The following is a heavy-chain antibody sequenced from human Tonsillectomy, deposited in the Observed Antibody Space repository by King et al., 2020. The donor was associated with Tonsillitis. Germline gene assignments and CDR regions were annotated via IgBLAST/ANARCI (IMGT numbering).Heavy chain of an antibody. CDR2: ISYDGSNK. V-gene: IGHV3-30*18. CDR3: ANELGPQGRYFDSPPGY. J-gene: IGHJ4*02. CDR1: GFTFRSYG. Sequence: VQLVESGGGVVQPGRSLRLSCAASGFTFRSYGMHWVRQAPGKGLEWVALISYDGSNKYYADSVKGRITISRDNSKNTLYLQMNSLRPEDTAVYYCANELGPQGRYFDSPPGYWGQGTLVTVSS. D-gene: IGHD3-9*01.